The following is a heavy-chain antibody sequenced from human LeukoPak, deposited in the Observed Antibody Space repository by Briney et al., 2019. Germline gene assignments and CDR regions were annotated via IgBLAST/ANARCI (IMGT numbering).Heavy chain of an antibody. CDR1: GFTFSSYE. Sequence: GGSLRLSCAASGFTFSSYEMNWVRQAPGKGLEWVSYISSSGSTIYYADSVKGRFTISRDNTKNSLYLEMKSLTAEDTAVYYCARRAGILLRGVIDPWGQGTLVTVSS. D-gene: IGHD3-10*01. V-gene: IGHV3-48*03. J-gene: IGHJ5*02. CDR2: ISSSGSTI. CDR3: ARRAGILLRGVIDP.